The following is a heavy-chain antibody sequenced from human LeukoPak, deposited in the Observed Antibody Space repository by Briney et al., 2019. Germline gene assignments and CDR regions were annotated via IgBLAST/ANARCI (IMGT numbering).Heavy chain of an antibody. V-gene: IGHV3-7*01. D-gene: IGHD2-2*01. CDR2: IKQDGSEK. CDR1: GFTFSSYW. Sequence: GGSLRLSCAASGFTFSSYWMSWVRQAPGKGLEWVANIKQDGSEKYYVDSVKGRFTISRDNAKNSLYLQMNSLRAEDTAVYYCARSVGSPSSYFDYWGQGTLVTVSS. J-gene: IGHJ4*02. CDR3: ARSVGSPSSYFDY.